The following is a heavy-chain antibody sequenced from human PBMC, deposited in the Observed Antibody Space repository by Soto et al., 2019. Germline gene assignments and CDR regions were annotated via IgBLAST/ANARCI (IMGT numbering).Heavy chain of an antibody. CDR3: ARSKLVRDYYYYYYMDV. CDR1: GGSISSSSYY. CDR2: IYYSGST. J-gene: IGHJ6*03. D-gene: IGHD6-6*01. Sequence: PSETLSLTCTVSGGSISSSSYYWGWIRQPPGKGLEWIGSIYYSGSTYYNPSLKSRVTISVDTSKNQFSLKLSPVTAADTAVYYCARSKLVRDYYYYYYMDVWGKGTTVTVSS. V-gene: IGHV4-39*01.